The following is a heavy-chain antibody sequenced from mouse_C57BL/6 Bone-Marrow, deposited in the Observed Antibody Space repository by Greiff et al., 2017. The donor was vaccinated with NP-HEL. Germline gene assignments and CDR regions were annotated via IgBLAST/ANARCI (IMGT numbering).Heavy chain of an antibody. CDR3: TDLRWLRRGLAY. CDR2: IRLKSDNYAT. Sequence: EVMLVESGGGLVQPGGSMKLSCVASGFTFSNYWMNWVRQSPEKGLEWVAQIRLKSDNYATHYAESVKGRFTISRDDSNSSVYLQMNNLRAEDTGIYYCTDLRWLRRGLAYWGQGTLVTVSA. D-gene: IGHD2-9*01. J-gene: IGHJ3*01. V-gene: IGHV6-3*01. CDR1: GFTFSNYW.